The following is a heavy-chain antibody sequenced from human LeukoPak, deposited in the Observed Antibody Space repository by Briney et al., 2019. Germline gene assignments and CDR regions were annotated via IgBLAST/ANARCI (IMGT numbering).Heavy chain of an antibody. CDR2: ISSNGGST. D-gene: IGHD2-2*01. CDR3: ARDGWYCSSTSCPAEYFQH. Sequence: GGSLRLSCPASGFTFSSYAMHWVRQAPGKGLEYVSAISSNGGSTYYADSVKGRFTISRDNSKNTLYLQMNSLRAEDTAVYYCARDGWYCSSTSCPAEYFQHWGQGTLVTVSS. CDR1: GFTFSSYA. J-gene: IGHJ1*01. V-gene: IGHV3-64*04.